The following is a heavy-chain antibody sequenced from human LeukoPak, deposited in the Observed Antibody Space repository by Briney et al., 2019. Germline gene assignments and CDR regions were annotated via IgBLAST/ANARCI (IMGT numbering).Heavy chain of an antibody. D-gene: IGHD3-3*01. CDR3: ATDRGWRTSGYYLYYFEY. CDR2: IKQEGSEK. CDR1: GFTFSSYW. J-gene: IGHJ4*02. Sequence: PGGSLRLSCAASGFTFSSYWMSWVRQAPGKGLEWVANIKQEGSEKYYVDSVRGRFTISRDNTMNSPYLQMSSLRAEDTAVYYCATDRGWRTSGYYLYYFEYWGQGTLVTYSS. V-gene: IGHV3-7*01.